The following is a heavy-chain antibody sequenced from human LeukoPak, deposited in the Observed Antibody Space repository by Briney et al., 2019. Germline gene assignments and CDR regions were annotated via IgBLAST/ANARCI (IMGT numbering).Heavy chain of an antibody. D-gene: IGHD4-23*01. V-gene: IGHV3-21*01. J-gene: IGHJ4*02. CDR2: ISSSSSYI. Sequence: GGSLRLSCAASGFTFSSYSMNWVRQAPGKGLEWVSSISSSSSYIYYADSVKGRFTISRDNAKNSLYLQMNSLRAEDTAVYYCARGAYGGNGFDYWGQGTLVIVSS. CDR1: GFTFSSYS. CDR3: ARGAYGGNGFDY.